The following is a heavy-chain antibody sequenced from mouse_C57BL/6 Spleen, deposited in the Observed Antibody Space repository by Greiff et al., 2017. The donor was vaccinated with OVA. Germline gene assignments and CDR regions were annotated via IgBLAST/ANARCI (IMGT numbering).Heavy chain of an antibody. CDR3: ARGIAYDGYRYYAMDY. CDR2: INPNNGGT. Sequence: VQLQQSGPELVKPGASVKIPCKASGYTFTDYNMDWVKQSHGKSIEWIGDINPNNGGTIYNQKFKGKATLTVDKSSSTAYMELLSLTSEDTAVYYWARGIAYDGYRYYAMDYWGQGTSVTVSS. J-gene: IGHJ4*01. D-gene: IGHD2-3*01. V-gene: IGHV1-18*01. CDR1: GYTFTDYN.